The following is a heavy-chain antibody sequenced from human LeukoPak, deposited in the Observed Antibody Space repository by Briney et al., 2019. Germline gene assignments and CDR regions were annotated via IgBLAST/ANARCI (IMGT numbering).Heavy chain of an antibody. J-gene: IGHJ5*02. V-gene: IGHV4-34*01. CDR2: INHSGST. Sequence: PSETLSLTCAVYGGSFSGYYWSWLRQPPGKGLEWIGEINHSGSTNYNPSLKSRVTISVDTSKNQFSLKLSSVTAADTAVYYCARGPNYDILTGYFGFDPWGQGTLVTVSS. D-gene: IGHD3-9*01. CDR3: ARGPNYDILTGYFGFDP. CDR1: GGSFSGYY.